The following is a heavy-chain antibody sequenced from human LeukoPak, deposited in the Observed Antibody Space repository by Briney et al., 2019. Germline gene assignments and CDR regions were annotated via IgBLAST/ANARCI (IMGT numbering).Heavy chain of an antibody. J-gene: IGHJ4*02. CDR1: GFTFTNYF. CDR3: ARGDALVREVPEYYYDY. V-gene: IGHV1-2*02. D-gene: IGHD3-10*01. Sequence: GASVKVSCKASGFTFTNYFLHRVRHTPGQGLEWMAYINSNTGATTYAQKFLGRGTLTTDTSISTTYMYLSRLTSGDTAVYYCARGDALVREVPEYYYDYWGQGTLVTVSS. CDR2: INSNTGAT.